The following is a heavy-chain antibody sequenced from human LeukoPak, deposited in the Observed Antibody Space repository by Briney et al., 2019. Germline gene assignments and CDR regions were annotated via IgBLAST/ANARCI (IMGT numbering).Heavy chain of an antibody. V-gene: IGHV1-2*02. D-gene: IGHD4-17*01. J-gene: IGHJ4*02. CDR2: INPNSGGT. CDR1: GYIFTGYY. Sequence: ASVKVSCKASGYIFTGYYMHWVRQAPGQGLEWMGWINPNSGGTNYAQKFQGRVTMTRDTSISTAYMELSRLRSDDTAVYCCARELGDYGDYDESGYWGQGTLVTVSS. CDR3: ARELGDYGDYDESGY.